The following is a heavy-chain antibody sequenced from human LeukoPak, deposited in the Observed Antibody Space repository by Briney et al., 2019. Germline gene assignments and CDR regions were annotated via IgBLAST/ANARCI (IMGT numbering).Heavy chain of an antibody. V-gene: IGHV3-7*01. Sequence: GGSLRLSCAASGFTFSDFGMDWVRQAPGKGLEWVAFIKGDETEKHYVDSLKGRFTISRDNAENSLSLQMNSLTVEDTAVYFCARGRFFYGWGIDVWGQGTTVIVSS. CDR3: ARGRFFYGWGIDV. CDR2: IKGDETEK. D-gene: IGHD2/OR15-2a*01. J-gene: IGHJ6*02. CDR1: GFTFSDFG.